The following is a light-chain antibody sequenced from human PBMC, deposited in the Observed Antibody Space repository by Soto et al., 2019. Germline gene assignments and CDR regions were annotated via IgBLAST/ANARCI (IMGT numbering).Light chain of an antibody. CDR3: GSYTRSSTYG. CDR2: EVT. J-gene: IGLJ1*01. Sequence: QSAGAQPASVSVSPGQSITVSCTGTTCGVGGYNFVSWYQRCTVKAPKLLIFEVTKRPSGVSDRFSGSKSGNTSSLCISGLQAEDEADYYCGSYTRSSTYGFGSGTKVTVL. CDR1: TCGVGGYNF. V-gene: IGLV2-14*01.